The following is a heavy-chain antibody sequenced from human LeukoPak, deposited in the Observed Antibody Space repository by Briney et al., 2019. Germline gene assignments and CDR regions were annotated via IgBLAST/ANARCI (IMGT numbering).Heavy chain of an antibody. CDR1: GFTFSDYS. V-gene: IGHV3-48*01. Sequence: PGGALRLSCAASGFTFSDYSMNWVRQAPGKGVEWISYVGISSANTKYADSVKGRFTISADKAKNSLYLQINSLRVEDTAVYYCARDTKYAFDNWGQGTLVAVSS. CDR3: ARDTKYAFDN. J-gene: IGHJ4*02. CDR2: VGISSANT. D-gene: IGHD2-2*01.